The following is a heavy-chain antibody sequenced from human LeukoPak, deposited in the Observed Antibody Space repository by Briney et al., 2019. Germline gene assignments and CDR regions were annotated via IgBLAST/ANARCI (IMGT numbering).Heavy chain of an antibody. Sequence: GGSLRLSCAASGFTFRSHSMNWVRQAPGKGLEWVSSISSSSGSIYYADSVKGRFTISRDNAKNSLYLQMNSLRAEDTAVYYCARIPRQQLVLVLAYWGQGTLVTVSS. CDR2: ISSSSGSI. CDR3: ARIPRQQLVLVLAY. V-gene: IGHV3-21*01. CDR1: GFTFRSHS. D-gene: IGHD6-13*01. J-gene: IGHJ4*02.